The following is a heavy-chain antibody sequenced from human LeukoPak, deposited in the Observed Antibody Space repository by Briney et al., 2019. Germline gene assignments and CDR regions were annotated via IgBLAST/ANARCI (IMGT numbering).Heavy chain of an antibody. CDR3: TTVVVVAATRVDY. V-gene: IGHV3-73*01. CDR2: IRSKANSYAT. CDR1: GFTFSGSA. J-gene: IGHJ4*02. Sequence: PGGSLRLSCAASGFTFSGSAMHWVRQASGKGLEWVGRIRSKANSYATAYAASVKGRFTISRDDSKNTAYLQMNSLKTEDTAVYYCTTVVVVAATRVDYWGQGTLVTVSS. D-gene: IGHD2-15*01.